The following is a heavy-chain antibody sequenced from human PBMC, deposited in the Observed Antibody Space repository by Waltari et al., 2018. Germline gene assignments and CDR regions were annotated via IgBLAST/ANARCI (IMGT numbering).Heavy chain of an antibody. J-gene: IGHJ4*02. CDR1: GFTFSSYS. Sequence: EVQLVESGGGLVQPGGSLRLSCAASGFTFSSYSMNWVRQAPGKGLEWVSYISSSSSTIYYADSVKGRFTISRDNAKNSLYLQMNSLRAEDTAVYYCARYSSSWAFDYWGQGTLVTVSS. V-gene: IGHV3-48*01. CDR2: ISSSSSTI. D-gene: IGHD6-13*01. CDR3: ARYSSSWAFDY.